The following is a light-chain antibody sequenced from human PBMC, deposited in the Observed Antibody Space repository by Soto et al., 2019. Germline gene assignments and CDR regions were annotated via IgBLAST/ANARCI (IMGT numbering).Light chain of an antibody. J-gene: IGKJ2*01. Sequence: EIVLTQSPATLSLSPGERATLSCRASQSVSSYLAWYQQKPGQAPRLLIYDASNRATGIPARFRGSGSGTDFTLTISSLEPEDVAVYYCQHRSNWPKTFGQGTKLEIK. V-gene: IGKV3-11*01. CDR1: QSVSSY. CDR3: QHRSNWPKT. CDR2: DAS.